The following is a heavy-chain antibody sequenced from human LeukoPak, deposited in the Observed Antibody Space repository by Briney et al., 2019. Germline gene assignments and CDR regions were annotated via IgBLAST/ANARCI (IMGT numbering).Heavy chain of an antibody. J-gene: IGHJ6*02. CDR2: ISSSGSTI. CDR1: GFTFSSYE. D-gene: IGHD3-10*01. V-gene: IGHV3-48*03. CDR3: ARDLRERVHGGMDV. Sequence: GRSLRLSCAASGFTFSSYEMNWVRQAPGKGLEWVSYISSSGSTIYYADSVKGRFTISRDNAKNSLYLQMNSLRAEDTAVYYCARDLRERVHGGMDVWGQGTTVTVSS.